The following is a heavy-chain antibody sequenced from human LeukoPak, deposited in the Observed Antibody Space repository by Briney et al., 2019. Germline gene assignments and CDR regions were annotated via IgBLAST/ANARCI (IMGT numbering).Heavy chain of an antibody. CDR2: VYYSGTT. CDR1: GGSISGSSYY. Sequence: SETLSLICTVSGGSISGSSYYWGWLRQPPGKGLEWIGNVYYSGTTYYSPSLKSRVTISVDTSKNQFSLNLSSVTAADTAVYYCATIRTGTNWFDPWGQGTLVTVSS. CDR3: ATIRTGTNWFDP. J-gene: IGHJ5*02. D-gene: IGHD1-1*01. V-gene: IGHV4-39*07.